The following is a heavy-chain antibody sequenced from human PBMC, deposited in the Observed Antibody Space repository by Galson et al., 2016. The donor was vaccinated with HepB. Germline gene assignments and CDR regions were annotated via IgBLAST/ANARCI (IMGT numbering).Heavy chain of an antibody. CDR1: GFTLRKYW. J-gene: IGHJ3*02. D-gene: IGHD7-27*01. CDR2: IKQDESEK. Sequence: SLRLSCAASGFTLRKYWMSWVRQAPGKGLEWVANIKQDESEKYYVHSVKGRFTISRDNAKNSLYLQMNSLRAEDTAVYYCARDDNWGFWYAFDIWGQGTRVPVSS. CDR3: ARDDNWGFWYAFDI. V-gene: IGHV3-7*01.